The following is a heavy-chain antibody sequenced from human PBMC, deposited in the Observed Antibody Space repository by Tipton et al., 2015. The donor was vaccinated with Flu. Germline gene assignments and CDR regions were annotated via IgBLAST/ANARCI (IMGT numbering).Heavy chain of an antibody. CDR2: ISSAGDT. V-gene: IGHV3-13*01. CDR1: GFTFTTYD. Sequence: SLRLSCAASGFTFTTYDMHWVRQVTGEGLEWVSGISSAGDTYYLDSVKGRFTISREKGKNSLYLQMNSLGAGDTAVYFCARGALPDSNWYNGMDVWGQGTTVTVSS. CDR3: ARGALPDSNWYNGMDV. J-gene: IGHJ6*02. D-gene: IGHD6-13*01.